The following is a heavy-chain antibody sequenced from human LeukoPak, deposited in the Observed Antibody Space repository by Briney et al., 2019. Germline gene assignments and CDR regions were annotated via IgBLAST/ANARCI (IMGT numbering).Heavy chain of an antibody. Sequence: SETLSLTCTVSGGSISSYYWSWIRQPPGKGLEWIGYIYYSGSTNYNPSLKSRVTISVDTSKNQFSLKLSSVTAADTAVYYCARYGAGCSSTSCYTHYYYYYMDVWGKGTTVTVSS. CDR2: IYYSGST. V-gene: IGHV4-59*01. J-gene: IGHJ6*03. D-gene: IGHD2-2*02. CDR1: GGSISSYY. CDR3: ARYGAGCSSTSCYTHYYYYYMDV.